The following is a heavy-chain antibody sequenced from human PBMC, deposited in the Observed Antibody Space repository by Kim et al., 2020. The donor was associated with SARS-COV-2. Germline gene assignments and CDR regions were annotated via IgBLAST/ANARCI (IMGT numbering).Heavy chain of an antibody. CDR2: ISYDGSNK. D-gene: IGHD5-18*01. Sequence: GGSLRLSCAASGFTFSSYGMNWVRQAPGKGLEWVAVISYDGSNKYYADSVKGRFTISRDNSKNTLYLQMNSLRAEDTAVYYCAREGDTAMVLDYWGQGTL. J-gene: IGHJ4*02. V-gene: IGHV3-30*03. CDR1: GFTFSSYG. CDR3: AREGDTAMVLDY.